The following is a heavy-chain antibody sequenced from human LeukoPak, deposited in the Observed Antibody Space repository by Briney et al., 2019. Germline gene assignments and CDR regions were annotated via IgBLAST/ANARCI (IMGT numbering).Heavy chain of an antibody. J-gene: IGHJ4*02. CDR3: VKEDKYQLLWAFDY. V-gene: IGHV3-64D*06. Sequence: PGGSLRLSCSASGFPFSSYAMHWVRQAPGKGLEYVSAISSNGGSTYYADSVKGRFTTSRDNSKNTLYLQMSSLRAEDTAVYYCVKEDKYQLLWAFDYWGQGTLVTVSS. D-gene: IGHD2-2*01. CDR1: GFPFSSYA. CDR2: ISSNGGST.